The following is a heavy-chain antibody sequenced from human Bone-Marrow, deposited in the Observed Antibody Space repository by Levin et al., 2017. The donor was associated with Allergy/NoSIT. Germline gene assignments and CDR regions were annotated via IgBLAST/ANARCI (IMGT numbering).Heavy chain of an antibody. CDR2: ISAYSGDT. D-gene: IGHD4-23*01. CDR1: GYTFFTSG. J-gene: IGHJ4*02. V-gene: IGHV1-18*01. Sequence: ASVKVSCKASGYTFFTSGLSWVRQAPGQGLEWMGWISAYSGDTRYAQEFRGRVTMTKDTSTSTAYMELRSLRSDDTAIYYCARDRRSAVVTPVGSNFDYWGQGTLVTVSS. CDR3: ARDRRSAVVTPVGSNFDY.